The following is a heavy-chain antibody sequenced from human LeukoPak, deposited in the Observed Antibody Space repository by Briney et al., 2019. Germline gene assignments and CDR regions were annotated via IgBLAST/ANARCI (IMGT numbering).Heavy chain of an antibody. V-gene: IGHV1-2*04. J-gene: IGHJ5*02. Sequence: ASVTVSCKTSGYTFTGYYIHWVRQAPGQGLEWMGWINPNSGGTNYAQHFQGWVTMTRDTSISTAYMELSSLRSEDTAVYYCARAYSSSSNNWFDPWGQGTLVTVSS. D-gene: IGHD6-6*01. CDR1: GYTFTGYY. CDR2: INPNSGGT. CDR3: ARAYSSSSNNWFDP.